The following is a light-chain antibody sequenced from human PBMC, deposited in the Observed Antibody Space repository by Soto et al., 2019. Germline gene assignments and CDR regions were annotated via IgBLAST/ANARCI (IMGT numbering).Light chain of an antibody. CDR1: QSVSGSY. J-gene: IGKJ1*01. CDR2: RAS. V-gene: IGKV3-20*01. CDR3: QQYGSVPWT. Sequence: EIVLTQSPGTLSLSPLERDTLXNRSSQSVSGSYLAWYQQKPGQAPRLLIYRASSRATGIPDRFSGSGSGTDFTLTISRLEPEDFAVYYCQQYGSVPWTFGQGTKVDIK.